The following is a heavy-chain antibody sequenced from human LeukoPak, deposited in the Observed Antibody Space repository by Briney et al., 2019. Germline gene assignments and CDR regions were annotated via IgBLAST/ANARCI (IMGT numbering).Heavy chain of an antibody. CDR3: ARLEYYYDSSGYSNWFDP. V-gene: IGHV5-51*01. Sequence: GESLKISCKGSGYSFTSYWIGWVRQMPGKGLEWMGIIHPGDSDTRYSPSFQGQVTISADKSISTAYLQWSSLKASDTAMYYCARLEYYYDSSGYSNWFDPWGQGTLVTVSS. CDR2: IHPGDSDT. J-gene: IGHJ5*02. D-gene: IGHD3-22*01. CDR1: GYSFTSYW.